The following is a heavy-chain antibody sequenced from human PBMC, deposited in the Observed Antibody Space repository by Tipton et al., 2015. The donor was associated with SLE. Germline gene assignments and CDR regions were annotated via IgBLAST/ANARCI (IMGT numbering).Heavy chain of an antibody. J-gene: IGHJ4*02. CDR1: GGSISNGLYY. CDR3: ARRSHTVTTSFYFDS. V-gene: IGHV4-31*11. Sequence: TLSLTCVVSGGSISNGLYYWSWLRQAPGKGLEWIGYIYYSGGRYYTPSLESRVTISGDTSKIQFSLTLTSVTAADTAVYYCARRSHTVTTSFYFDSWGQGTLVTVSS. D-gene: IGHD4-17*01. CDR2: IYYSGGR.